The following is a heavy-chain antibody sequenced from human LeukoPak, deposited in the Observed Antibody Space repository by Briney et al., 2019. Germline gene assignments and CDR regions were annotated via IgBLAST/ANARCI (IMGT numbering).Heavy chain of an antibody. CDR2: INPVFDTA. J-gene: IGHJ6*02. CDR1: GDTFSSYV. Sequence: ASVKVSCKASGDTFSSYVISWVRQAPGGGLEGMGGINPVFDTAHYAQKLQDRVTITADESTSTAYMELSSLRSEDTAVYYCAKTFLTAYDTYFYYYGLDVWGQGAPVTVS. CDR3: AKTFLTAYDTYFYYYGLDV. D-gene: IGHD3-9*01. V-gene: IGHV1-69*01.